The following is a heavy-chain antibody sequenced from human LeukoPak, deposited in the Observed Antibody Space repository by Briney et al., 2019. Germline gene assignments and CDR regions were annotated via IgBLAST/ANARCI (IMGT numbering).Heavy chain of an antibody. V-gene: IGHV5-51*01. CDR3: ASAPYDYGDYNDAFDI. CDR1: GYSFTSYW. Sequence: GESLKISCQGSGYSFTSYWIGWVRQLPGKGLEWMGIIYPGDSDTRYSPSFQGQVTISADKSISTAYLQWSSLKASDTAMYYCASAPYDYGDYNDAFDIWGQGTMVTVSS. CDR2: IYPGDSDT. D-gene: IGHD4-17*01. J-gene: IGHJ3*02.